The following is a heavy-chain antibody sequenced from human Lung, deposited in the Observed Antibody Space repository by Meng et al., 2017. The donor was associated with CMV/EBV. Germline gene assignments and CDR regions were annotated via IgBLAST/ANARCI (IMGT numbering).Heavy chain of an antibody. V-gene: IGHV3-53*01. CDR3: ARDLRRYFDY. Sequence: ESXKISCVVSGFSVRNNYMNWVRQAPGKGLEWVSIIYCGGSISYADPVKGRFTISRDNSKNTLYLQMNNLRAEDTAVYYCARDLRRYFDYWGQGTEVTVSS. CDR1: GFSVRNNY. CDR2: IYCGGSI. J-gene: IGHJ4*02.